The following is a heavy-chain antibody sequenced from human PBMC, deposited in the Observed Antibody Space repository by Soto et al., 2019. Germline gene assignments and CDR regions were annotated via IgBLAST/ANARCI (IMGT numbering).Heavy chain of an antibody. D-gene: IGHD6-13*01. CDR1: GFTFSSYS. Sequence: PGESLKISCAASGFTFSSYSMNWVRQAPGKGLEWVSSISSSSSYIYYADSVKGRFTISRDNAKNSLYLQMNSLRAEDTAVYYCARVPMGIAAAGYPFDYWGQGTLVTVSS. V-gene: IGHV3-21*01. J-gene: IGHJ4*02. CDR3: ARVPMGIAAAGYPFDY. CDR2: ISSSSSYI.